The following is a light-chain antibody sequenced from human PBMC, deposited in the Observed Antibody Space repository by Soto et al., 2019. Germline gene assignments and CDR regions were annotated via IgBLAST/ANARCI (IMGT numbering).Light chain of an antibody. CDR2: EAS. V-gene: IGKV1-9*01. CDR1: HDISTF. Sequence: DIQLTQSPSLLSASIGDRVTITCRASHDISTFLAWYQQKPGKAPKLLIYEASTLQSGVPSRFSGSGSGTEFTLTISGLLSEDFEAYHCQQLYTLPFTFGQGTR. J-gene: IGKJ5*01. CDR3: QQLYTLPFT.